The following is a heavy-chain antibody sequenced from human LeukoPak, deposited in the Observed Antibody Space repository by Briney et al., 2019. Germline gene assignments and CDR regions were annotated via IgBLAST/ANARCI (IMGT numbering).Heavy chain of an antibody. V-gene: IGHV4-59*01. CDR3: ARGKSQDYDYVWGRPDAFDI. J-gene: IGHJ3*02. Sequence: SETLSLTCTVSGGSISSYYWNWFRQPPGKGLEWIGYIYYSGRTNYNASLKSRVTISLDTSKNQFSLRLSSVTAADTAVYYCARGKSQDYDYVWGRPDAFDIWGQGTMVTVSS. CDR1: GGSISSYY. D-gene: IGHD3-16*01. CDR2: IYYSGRT.